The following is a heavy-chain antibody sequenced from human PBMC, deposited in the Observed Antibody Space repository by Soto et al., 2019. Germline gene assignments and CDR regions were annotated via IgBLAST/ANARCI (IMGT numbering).Heavy chain of an antibody. CDR3: VKRPGYSSGWGGLLDISFDY. V-gene: IGHV3-64D*08. Sequence: GGSLRLSCSASGFTFSSYAMHWVRQAPGKGLEYVSAISSNGGSTYYADSVKGRFTISRDNSKNTLYLQMSSLRAEDTAVYYCVKRPGYSSGWGGLLDISFDYWGQGTLVTVSS. CDR2: ISSNGGST. CDR1: GFTFSSYA. D-gene: IGHD6-19*01. J-gene: IGHJ4*02.